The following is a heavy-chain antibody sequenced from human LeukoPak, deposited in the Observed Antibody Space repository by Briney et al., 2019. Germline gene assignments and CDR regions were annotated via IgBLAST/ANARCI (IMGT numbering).Heavy chain of an antibody. D-gene: IGHD6-13*01. CDR2: LRQDGDTK. V-gene: IGHV3-7*03. CDR1: VFPFIAYW. J-gene: IGHJ4*02. Sequence: GLSLRLSGAASVFPFIAYWMTWVRQAPGMGLDWVAHLRQDGDTKYYVDSVKGRFTISRDNAMNSLYLQMNSLRAEDTAIYYCARSLPYGTTWYGRSDFWGQGTLVTVSS. CDR3: ARSLPYGTTWYGRSDF.